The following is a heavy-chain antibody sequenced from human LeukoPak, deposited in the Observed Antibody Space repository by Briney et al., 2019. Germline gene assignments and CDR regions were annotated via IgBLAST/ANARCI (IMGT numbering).Heavy chain of an antibody. J-gene: IGHJ2*01. CDR2: IYYSGST. Sequence: SQTLSLTCTVSGGSISSGGYYWSWIRQHPGKGLEWIGYIYYSGSTNYNPSLNSRVTISVDTSKNQFSLKLSSVTAADTAVYYCARPNSSSWYFDLWGRGTLVTVSS. CDR1: GGSISSGGYY. V-gene: IGHV4-31*03. D-gene: IGHD6-13*01. CDR3: ARPNSSSWYFDL.